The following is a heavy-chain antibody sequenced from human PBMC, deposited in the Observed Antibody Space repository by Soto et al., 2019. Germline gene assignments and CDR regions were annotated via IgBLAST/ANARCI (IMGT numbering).Heavy chain of an antibody. CDR3: ARHTPAISISDH. V-gene: IGHV4-39*01. Sequence: QLQLQESGPGLVKPSETLSLTCTVSGGSISSSSYYWGWIRQPPGKGLEWIGSIYYSGSTYYNPSRKSRVPISVDTSKNQFSLKLSSVTAADTAVYYCARHTPAISISDHWGQGTLVTVSS. CDR1: GGSISSSSYY. J-gene: IGHJ4*02. D-gene: IGHD2-15*01. CDR2: IYYSGST.